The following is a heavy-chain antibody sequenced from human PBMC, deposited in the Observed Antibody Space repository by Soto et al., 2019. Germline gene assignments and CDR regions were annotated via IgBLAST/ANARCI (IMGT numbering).Heavy chain of an antibody. CDR1: GFTLSRYN. Sequence: EVQLVESGGGLVQPGGSLRLSCAASGFTLSRYNMNWVRQAPGKGLEWVSYISGSSDTIYYADSVKGRFTISRDNAKNSLYLQMDSLRDEATAVYYCARDHGGSTWFVGIYYYFGVDVWGQGTTVTVSS. CDR2: ISGSSDTI. V-gene: IGHV3-48*02. CDR3: ARDHGGSTWFVGIYYYFGVDV. J-gene: IGHJ6*02. D-gene: IGHD6-13*01.